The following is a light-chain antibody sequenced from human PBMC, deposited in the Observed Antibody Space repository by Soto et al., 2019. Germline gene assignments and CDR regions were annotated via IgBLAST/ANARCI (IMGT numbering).Light chain of an antibody. CDR2: AAA. CDR3: QQYLSYPYT. Sequence: AIRMTQSPSSISASTGDRVTITCRASQGISSFLAWYQQKPGKAPKLLIYAAATLQRGAPSRFIASGSGTDFTLTISRLQSEDFATYFCQQYLSYPYTFGQGTKLEI. CDR1: QGISSF. J-gene: IGKJ2*01. V-gene: IGKV1-8*01.